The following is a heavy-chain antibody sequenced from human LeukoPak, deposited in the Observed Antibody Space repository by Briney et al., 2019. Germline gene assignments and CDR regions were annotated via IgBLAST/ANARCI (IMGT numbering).Heavy chain of an antibody. Sequence: GGSLRLSCAASGFTFSSYAMTWVRQAPGKGLEWVSAISGSGGSTYYADSVKGRFTISRDNSKNTLYLQMNSLRAEDTAVYYCAMKRQQLDVDYWGQGTLVTVSS. CDR3: AMKRQQLDVDY. CDR2: ISGSGGST. CDR1: GFTFSSYA. J-gene: IGHJ4*02. D-gene: IGHD6-13*01. V-gene: IGHV3-23*01.